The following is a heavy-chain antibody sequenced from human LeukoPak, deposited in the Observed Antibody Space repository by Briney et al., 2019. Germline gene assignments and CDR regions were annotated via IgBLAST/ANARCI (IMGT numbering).Heavy chain of an antibody. CDR2: IRYDGSNK. CDR1: GFTFSSYG. V-gene: IGHV3-30*02. D-gene: IGHD3-22*01. J-gene: IGHJ4*02. CDR3: AKDQRYYYDSSGYSDY. Sequence: EGSLRLSCAASGFTFSSYGMHWGRQAPGKGLEWVAFIRYDGSNKYYADSVKGRFTISRDNSKNTLYLQMNSLRAEDTAVYYCAKDQRYYYDSSGYSDYWGQGTLVTVSS.